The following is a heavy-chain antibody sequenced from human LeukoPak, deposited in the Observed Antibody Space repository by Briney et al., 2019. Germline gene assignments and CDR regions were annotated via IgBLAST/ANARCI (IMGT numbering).Heavy chain of an antibody. J-gene: IGHJ4*02. D-gene: IGHD4/OR15-4a*01. CDR2: FDPEDGET. Sequence: GASVKVSCKVSGYTLTEIPMHWVRQAPGKGLEWMGGFDPEDGETICAQKFQGRVTMTEDTSTDTAYMELSSLRSEDTAVYYCARGLWYGAYSWGQGTLVTVSS. CDR3: ARGLWYGAYS. V-gene: IGHV1-24*01. CDR1: GYTLTEIP.